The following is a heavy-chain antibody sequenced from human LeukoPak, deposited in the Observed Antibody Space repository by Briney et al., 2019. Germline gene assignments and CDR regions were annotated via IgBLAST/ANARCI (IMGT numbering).Heavy chain of an antibody. CDR3: AREGGYSYGSIDY. J-gene: IGHJ4*02. Sequence: PSETLSLTCTVSGGSISSSSYYWGWIRQPPGKGLEWIGGIYYSGSTYYNPSLKSRVTISVDTSKNQFSLKLSSVTAADTAVYYCAREGGYSYGSIDYWGQGTLVTVSS. V-gene: IGHV4-39*07. D-gene: IGHD5-18*01. CDR1: GGSISSSSYY. CDR2: IYYSGST.